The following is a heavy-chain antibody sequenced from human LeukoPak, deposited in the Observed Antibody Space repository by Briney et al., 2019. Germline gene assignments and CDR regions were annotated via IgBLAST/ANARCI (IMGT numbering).Heavy chain of an antibody. Sequence: PSETLSLTCTVSGGSISSYYWSWIRQPTGKGLEWIGYIYYSGSNQYNPSLKSRVTISVDTSKNQFSLKLSSVTAADTAVYFCARQASDGYNYGPFDSWGQGTLVTVSS. V-gene: IGHV4-59*08. CDR3: ARQASDGYNYGPFDS. J-gene: IGHJ5*01. D-gene: IGHD5-24*01. CDR1: GGSISSYY. CDR2: IYYSGSN.